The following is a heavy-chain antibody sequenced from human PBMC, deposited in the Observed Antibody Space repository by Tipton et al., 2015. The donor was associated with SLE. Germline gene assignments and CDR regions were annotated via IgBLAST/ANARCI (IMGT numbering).Heavy chain of an antibody. Sequence: GLVKPSETLSLTCAVYGGSFSGYYWSWIRQPPGKGLEWIGEINHSGSTNYNPSLKSRVTISVDTSKNQFSLKLSSVTAADTAVYYCARDLMVRGVDYWGQGTLVTVSS. CDR2: INHSGST. CDR1: GGSFSGYY. D-gene: IGHD3-10*01. J-gene: IGHJ4*02. V-gene: IGHV4-34*01. CDR3: ARDLMVRGVDY.